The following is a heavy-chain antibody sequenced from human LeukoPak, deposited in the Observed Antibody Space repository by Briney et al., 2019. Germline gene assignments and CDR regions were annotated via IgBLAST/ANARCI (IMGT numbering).Heavy chain of an antibody. CDR2: ISSSGSNI. CDR1: GFTFSSYE. J-gene: IGHJ6*03. CDR3: ARVEEDIVVVPAGVYYYYYMDV. D-gene: IGHD2-2*01. Sequence: GGSLRLSCAASGFTFSSYEMNWVRQAPGKGLEWVSYISSSGSNIYYADSVKGRFTISRDNAKNSLYLQMNSLRAEDTAVYYCARVEEDIVVVPAGVYYYYYMDVWGKGTTVTISS. V-gene: IGHV3-48*03.